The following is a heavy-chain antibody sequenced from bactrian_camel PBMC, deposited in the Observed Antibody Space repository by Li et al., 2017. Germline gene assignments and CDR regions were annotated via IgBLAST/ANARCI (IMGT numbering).Heavy chain of an antibody. D-gene: IGHD2*01. V-gene: IGHV3S53*01. J-gene: IGHJ4*01. Sequence: VQLVESGGGSVQAGGFLRLSCTVSGNTRSSCRMGWYRQAPGKERELVSTIASGSTSYADSVKGRFPISQDNAKNTVYLQMNSLKSEDTAMYCCAARDGTYFSCSASPQGFNYWGQGTQVTVS. CDR3: AARDGTYFSCSASPQGFNY. CDR1: GNTRSSCR. CDR2: IASGST.